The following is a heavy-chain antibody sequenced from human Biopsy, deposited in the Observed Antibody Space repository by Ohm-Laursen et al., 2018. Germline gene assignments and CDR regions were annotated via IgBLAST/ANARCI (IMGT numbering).Heavy chain of an antibody. CDR1: GYTFTTSD. Sequence: ASVKVSCTASGYTFTTSDITWVRQATGHGPEWLGWMNPISGNTGYAHKFRGRVTMTSDSSISTAYLEVSSLTFEDTAVYYCARAVRYRLLSDPWGQGTLVTVSS. CDR3: ARAVRYRLLSDP. D-gene: IGHD2/OR15-2a*01. CDR2: MNPISGNT. V-gene: IGHV1-8*01. J-gene: IGHJ5*02.